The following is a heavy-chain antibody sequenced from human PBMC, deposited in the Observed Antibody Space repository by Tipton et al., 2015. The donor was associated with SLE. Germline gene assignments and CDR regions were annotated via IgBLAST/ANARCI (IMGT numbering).Heavy chain of an antibody. CDR2: INRSGST. CDR1: GGSFSGYY. D-gene: IGHD7-27*01. J-gene: IGHJ4*02. CDR3: ARDRTGDLDY. Sequence: TLSLTCAVYGGSFSGYYWSWIRQPPGKGLEWIGEINRSGSTNYNPSLKSRVTISVDTSKNQFSLKLSSVTAADTAVYYCARDRTGDLDYWGQGTLVTVSS. V-gene: IGHV4-34*01.